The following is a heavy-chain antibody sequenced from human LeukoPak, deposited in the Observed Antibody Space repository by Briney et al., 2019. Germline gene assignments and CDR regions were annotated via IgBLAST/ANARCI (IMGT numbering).Heavy chain of an antibody. CDR3: AKRGVVIRGLLVIGYHQEAYHYDF. D-gene: IGHD3-10*01. V-gene: IGHV3-23*01. CDR2: INERGTNT. J-gene: IGHJ4*02. CDR1: GFSLSNYA. Sequence: QPGGSLRLSCVVSGFSLSNYAMPWVRQAPGKGLEWVSYINERGTNTAYADCVKGRFTISRDTSLNTLYLQMNNLRAEDTAVYFCAKRGVVIRGLLVIGYHQEAYHYDFWGQGVMVTVSS.